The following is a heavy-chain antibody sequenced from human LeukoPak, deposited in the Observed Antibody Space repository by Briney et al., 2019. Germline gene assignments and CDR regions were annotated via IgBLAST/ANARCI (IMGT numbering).Heavy chain of an antibody. Sequence: PSETLSLTCTVSGGSISSGGYSWSWIRQPPGKGLEWIGEINHSGSTNYNPSLKSRVTISVDTSKNQFSLKLSSVTAADTAVYYCARGWGPTDGITGTTLDYWGQGTLVTVSS. CDR3: ARGWGPTDGITGTTLDY. CDR1: GGSISSGGYS. D-gene: IGHD1-7*01. J-gene: IGHJ4*02. V-gene: IGHV4-39*07. CDR2: INHSGST.